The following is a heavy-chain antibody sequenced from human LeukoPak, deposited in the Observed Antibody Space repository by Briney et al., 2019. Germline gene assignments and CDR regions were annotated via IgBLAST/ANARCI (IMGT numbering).Heavy chain of an antibody. CDR1: GDSVSSNRAG. D-gene: IGHD3-10*01. V-gene: IGHV6-1*01. CDR3: ARRILYYGSGSTDY. J-gene: IGHJ4*02. CDR2: TYYRSKWYS. Sequence: SQTPSLTCAISGDSVSSNRAGWNWLRQSPSRGLEWLGRTYYRSKWYSDDAVSVKSRITINPDTARNQFSLKLSSVTAADTAVYYCARRILYYGSGSTDYWGQGTLVTVSS.